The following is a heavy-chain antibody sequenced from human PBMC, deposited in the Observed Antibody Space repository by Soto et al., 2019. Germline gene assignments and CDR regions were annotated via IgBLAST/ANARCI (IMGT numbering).Heavy chain of an antibody. CDR3: ARRAAAEWMNYYYMDV. J-gene: IGHJ6*03. Sequence: SETLSLTCTVSGGSISSYYWSWIRQPPGKGLEWIGYIYYSGSTNYNPSLKSRVTISVDTSKNQFSLKLSSVTAADTAVYYCARRAAAEWMNYYYMDVWGKGTTVTVSS. D-gene: IGHD6-13*01. V-gene: IGHV4-59*01. CDR1: GGSISSYY. CDR2: IYYSGST.